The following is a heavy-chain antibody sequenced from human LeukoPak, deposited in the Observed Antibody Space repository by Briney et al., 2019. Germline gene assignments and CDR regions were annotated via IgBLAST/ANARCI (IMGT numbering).Heavy chain of an antibody. CDR1: GCTFSSYA. Sequence: SVKVSCTASGCTFSSYAISWVRQAPGQGLEWMGGIIPIFGTANYAQKFQGRVTITTDESTSTAYMELSSLRSEDTAVYYCARASLRYYYYMDVWGKGTTVTVSS. CDR2: IIPIFGTA. CDR3: ARASLRYYYYMDV. D-gene: IGHD5/OR15-5a*01. V-gene: IGHV1-69*05. J-gene: IGHJ6*03.